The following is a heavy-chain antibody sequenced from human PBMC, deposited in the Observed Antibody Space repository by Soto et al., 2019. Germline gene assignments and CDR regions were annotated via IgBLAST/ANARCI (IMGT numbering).Heavy chain of an antibody. D-gene: IGHD2-15*01. J-gene: IGHJ5*02. V-gene: IGHV4-61*01. CDR1: GGSVSSGSHY. CDR3: ARVSFRRRSANWFDP. Sequence: PSETLSLTCTVSGGSVSSGSHYWSWIRQPPGRGLEWIGYIYYSGSTNYNPSLKSRVTISVDTSKNQFSLKLSSVTAADTAVYYCARVSFRRRSANWFDPWGQGTLVTVSS. CDR2: IYYSGST.